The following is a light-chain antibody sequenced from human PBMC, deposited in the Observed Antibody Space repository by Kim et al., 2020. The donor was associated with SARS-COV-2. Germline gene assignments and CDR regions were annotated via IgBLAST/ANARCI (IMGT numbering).Light chain of an antibody. Sequence: VSPGESAPLSCMASQSVNSNLAWYQQKPGQAPRLLIYGASTRATGVPARFSGSGSGTEFTLTISSLQSEDFAVYYCHQYNDWPPRTFGQGTKLEI. CDR3: HQYNDWPPRT. CDR1: QSVNSN. V-gene: IGKV3-15*01. J-gene: IGKJ2*01. CDR2: GAS.